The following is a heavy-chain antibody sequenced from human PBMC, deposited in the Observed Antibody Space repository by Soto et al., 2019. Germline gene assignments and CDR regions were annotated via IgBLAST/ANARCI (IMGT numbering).Heavy chain of an antibody. CDR2: IYYSGST. CDR1: GGSISSGDYY. CDR3: ARANSYGPTASDY. Sequence: QVQLQESGPGLVKPSQTLSLTCTVSGGSISSGDYYWSWIRQPPGKGREWIGYIYYSGSTYYNPSLKSRVTISVDTSKNQFSLKLSSVTAADTAVYYCARANSYGPTASDYWGQGTLVTVSS. V-gene: IGHV4-30-4*01. J-gene: IGHJ4*02. D-gene: IGHD5-18*01.